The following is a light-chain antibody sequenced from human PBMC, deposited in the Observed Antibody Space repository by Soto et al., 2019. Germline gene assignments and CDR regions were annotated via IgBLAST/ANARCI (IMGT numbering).Light chain of an antibody. J-gene: IGLJ2*01. CDR3: QAWGTGIQV. CDR1: SGHSSYA. Sequence: QPVLTQSPSASASLGASVKLTCTLSSGHSSYAIAWHQQQPEKGPRYLMKLNSDGSHSKGDGIPDRFSGSSSGAERYLTISSLQSADAAYYYCQAWGTGIQVFGGGTQLTVL. CDR2: LNSDGSH. V-gene: IGLV4-69*01.